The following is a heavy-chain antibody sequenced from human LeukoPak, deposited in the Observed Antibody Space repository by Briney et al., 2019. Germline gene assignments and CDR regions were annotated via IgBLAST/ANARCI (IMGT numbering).Heavy chain of an antibody. CDR3: ATTSGYA. D-gene: IGHD5-12*01. CDR2: IYHSGSS. J-gene: IGHJ4*02. Sequence: SETLSLTCTVSGGSISTSSYYWGWIRHPPGKGLEWIGSIYHSGSSYYTPSLKSRVTISVDTSKNQFSLKLSSVTAADTAVYYCATTSGYAWGQGTLVTVSS. CDR1: GGSISTSSYY. V-gene: IGHV4-39*01.